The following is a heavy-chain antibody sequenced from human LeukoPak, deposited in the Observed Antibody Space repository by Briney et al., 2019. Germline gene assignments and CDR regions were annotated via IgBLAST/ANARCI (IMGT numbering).Heavy chain of an antibody. Sequence: QAGGSLRLSCAASGFTFSNYPMHWVRQAPGKGLEWVAVVSDDGNNIYYADSVKGRFTISRDNSKNTLYLQTNSLRAEDTALYYCVRDRDSTGYYDYWGQGTLVTVSS. J-gene: IGHJ4*02. CDR3: VRDRDSTGYYDY. CDR2: VSDDGNNI. V-gene: IGHV3-30*04. D-gene: IGHD3-22*01. CDR1: GFTFSNYP.